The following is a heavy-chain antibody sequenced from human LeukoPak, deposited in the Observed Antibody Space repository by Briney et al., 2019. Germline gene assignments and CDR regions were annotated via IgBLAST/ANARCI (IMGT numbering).Heavy chain of an antibody. CDR2: ISWNSGSI. CDR3: AKFPQYYYDSSGPA. Sequence: GGSLRLSGAASGFTFDDYAMHWVRQAPGKGLEWVSGISWNSGSIGYADSVKGRFTISRDNAKNSLYLQMNSLRAEDTALYYCAKFPQYYYDSSGPAWGQGTLVTVSS. CDR1: GFTFDDYA. V-gene: IGHV3-9*01. D-gene: IGHD3-22*01. J-gene: IGHJ5*02.